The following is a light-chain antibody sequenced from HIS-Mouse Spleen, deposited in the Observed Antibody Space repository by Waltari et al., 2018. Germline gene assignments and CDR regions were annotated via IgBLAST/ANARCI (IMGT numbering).Light chain of an antibody. Sequence: QSALTKPASVSGSPGQSLTISCTGTSSDVGSYNLVPWYQQHPGKAPKLMIYEGSKRPSGVSNRFSGSKSGNTASLTISGLQAEDEADYYCCSYAGSSTWVFGGGTKLTVL. J-gene: IGLJ3*02. CDR1: SSDVGSYNL. V-gene: IGLV2-23*01. CDR3: CSYAGSSTWV. CDR2: EGS.